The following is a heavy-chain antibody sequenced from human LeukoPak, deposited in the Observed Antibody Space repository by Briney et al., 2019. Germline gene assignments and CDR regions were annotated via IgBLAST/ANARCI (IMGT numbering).Heavy chain of an antibody. CDR2: IYTSGST. CDR1: GGSISSGSYY. CDR3: ARDGLPAVDRWFDP. V-gene: IGHV4-61*02. D-gene: IGHD3-22*01. Sequence: PSQTLSLTCTVSGGSISSGSYYWSWIRQPAGKGLEWIGRIYTSGSTNYNPSLKSRVTISVDTSKNQFSLKLSSVTAADTAVYYCARDGLPAVDRWFDPWGRGTLVTVSS. J-gene: IGHJ5*02.